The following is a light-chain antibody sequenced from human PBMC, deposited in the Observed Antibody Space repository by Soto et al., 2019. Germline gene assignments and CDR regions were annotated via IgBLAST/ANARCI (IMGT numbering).Light chain of an antibody. Sequence: QSALTQPASVSGSPGQSITISCTGTSNDVGGYNYVSWYQQHPGKAPKLMIYEVSNRPSGVSNRFSGSKSGNTASLTISGLQAEDEADYYCSSYTSSSPWVFGGGTKVTVL. V-gene: IGLV2-14*01. CDR3: SSYTSSSPWV. J-gene: IGLJ3*02. CDR1: SNDVGGYNY. CDR2: EVS.